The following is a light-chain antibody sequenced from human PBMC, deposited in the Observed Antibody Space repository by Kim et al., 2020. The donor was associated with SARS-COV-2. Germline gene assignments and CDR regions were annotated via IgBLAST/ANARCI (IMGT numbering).Light chain of an antibody. V-gene: IGLV1-44*01. Sequence: QSVLTQPPSVSGTPGQRVTMSCSGRSSNIGTSSVSWYQQLPGTAPKLLIYNNNERPSGVPDRFSGSKSAASASLVISGLQSEDAGDYYCAAWDDSLNGSVFGAGTKVTVL. CDR2: NNN. CDR1: SSNIGTSS. CDR3: AAWDDSLNGSV. J-gene: IGLJ1*01.